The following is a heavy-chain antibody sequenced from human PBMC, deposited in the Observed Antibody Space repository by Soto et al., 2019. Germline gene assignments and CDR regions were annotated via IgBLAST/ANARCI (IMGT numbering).Heavy chain of an antibody. CDR2: IYSAENS. D-gene: IGHD3-10*01. CDR3: AKGGSGSVFDY. Sequence: PGGSMRLSCAASGFTVSSNYMSWVRQAPGKGLEWVSVIYSAENSHYADSVKGRFIISRDNSMNTLSLQMNSLRAEDSATYYCAKGGSGSVFDYWGQGTPVTVSS. CDR1: GFTVSSNY. J-gene: IGHJ4*02. V-gene: IGHV3-53*01.